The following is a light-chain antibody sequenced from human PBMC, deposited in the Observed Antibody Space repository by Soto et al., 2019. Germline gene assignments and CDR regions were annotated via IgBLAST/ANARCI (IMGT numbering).Light chain of an antibody. CDR2: EVN. CDR3: CYYVGISNLM. J-gene: IGLJ3*02. Sequence: QSALTQPASVSGSPGQSITISCTGTSSDVGLYNLVSWYQQLPGKAPKLIIYEVNQRPSGLSDRFSGSTSGNTASLTISGLQDEDGADYYCCYYVGISNLMFGGGTKLTVL. CDR1: SSDVGLYNL. V-gene: IGLV2-23*02.